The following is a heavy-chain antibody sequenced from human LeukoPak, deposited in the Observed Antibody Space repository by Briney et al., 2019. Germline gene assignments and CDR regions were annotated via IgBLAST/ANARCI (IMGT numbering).Heavy chain of an antibody. Sequence: PSETLSLTCAVYGVSFSGYYWSWIRQPPGKGLEWIGEINHSGSTNYNPSLKSRVTISVDTSKNQFSLKLSSVTAADTAVYYCARGPFWYSDYWGQGTLVTVSS. CDR3: ARGPFWYSDY. V-gene: IGHV4-34*01. CDR2: INHSGST. D-gene: IGHD6-13*01. CDR1: GVSFSGYY. J-gene: IGHJ4*02.